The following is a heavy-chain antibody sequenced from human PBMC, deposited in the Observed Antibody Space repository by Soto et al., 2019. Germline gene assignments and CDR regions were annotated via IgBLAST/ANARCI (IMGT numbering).Heavy chain of an antibody. V-gene: IGHV3-23*01. CDR2: ISGSGGST. J-gene: IGHJ6*02. CDR3: ASFPKYCSSTSCAYMDV. D-gene: IGHD2-2*01. CDR1: GFTFSNYW. Sequence: GGSLRLSCAASGFTFSNYWMHWVRQAPGKGLEWVSAISGSGGSTYYADSVKGRFTISRDNSKNTLYLQMNSLRAEDTAVYYCASFPKYCSSTSCAYMDVWGQGTTVTVSS.